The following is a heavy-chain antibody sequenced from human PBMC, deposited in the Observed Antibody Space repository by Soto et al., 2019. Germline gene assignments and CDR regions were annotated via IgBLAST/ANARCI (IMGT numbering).Heavy chain of an antibody. CDR3: ARGRYSSGWYYYGMDV. CDR1: GYTFTSYD. J-gene: IGHJ6*02. CDR2: MNPNSGNT. D-gene: IGHD6-19*01. Sequence: QVQLVQSGAEVKKPGASVKVSCKASGYTFTSYDINWVRQATGQGLEWMGWMNPNSGNTGYAQKFQGRVTMTRNTSISTGYMELSSLRSEDTAVYYCARGRYSSGWYYYGMDVWGQGTTVTVSS. V-gene: IGHV1-8*01.